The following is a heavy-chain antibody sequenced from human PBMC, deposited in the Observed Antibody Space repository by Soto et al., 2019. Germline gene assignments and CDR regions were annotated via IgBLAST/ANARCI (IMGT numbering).Heavy chain of an antibody. CDR3: ARHEGNGNVWPLDY. CDR2: IHYSGST. V-gene: IGHV4-39*01. D-gene: IGHD2-8*01. J-gene: IGHJ4*02. Sequence: SETLSLTCTVSGDSIGTTHSYWAWIRQSPGKGLEWIGNIHYSGSTYYMPSLRSRVTLSVDTSKNQFSLRLTSVTAEDTAVYYCARHEGNGNVWPLDYWGQGILVTVYS. CDR1: GDSIGTTHSY.